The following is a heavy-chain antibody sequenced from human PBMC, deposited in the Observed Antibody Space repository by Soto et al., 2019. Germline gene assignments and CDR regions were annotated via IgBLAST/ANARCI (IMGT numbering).Heavy chain of an antibody. CDR1: GYTFIDYY. CDR3: ARPSPYYYYGMDV. CDR2: INPNSDGT. J-gene: IGHJ6*02. Sequence: GSVKVSFKASGYTFIDYYIHWVGLRGSPGQGLEWMGWINPNSDGTNYAQKFQDWDNMTRHTSISTAYLELNSLRSDDTAVYFCARPSPYYYYGMDVWGQGTTVTVSS. V-gene: IGHV1-2*04. D-gene: IGHD2-2*01.